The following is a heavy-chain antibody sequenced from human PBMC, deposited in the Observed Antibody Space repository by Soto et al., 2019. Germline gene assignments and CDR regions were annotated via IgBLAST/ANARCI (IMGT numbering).Heavy chain of an antibody. V-gene: IGHV1-3*01. CDR3: AREPLDYYDSSGYYYVRYYYYGMDV. J-gene: IGHJ6*02. Sequence: ASVKVSGKASGYTFTSYAMHWLRHAAGQSLEWMGWINAGNGNTKYSQKFQGRVTITRDTSASTAYMELSSLRSEDTAVYYCAREPLDYYDSSGYYYVRYYYYGMDVWGQGTTVTVSS. D-gene: IGHD3-22*01. CDR2: INAGNGNT. CDR1: GYTFTSYA.